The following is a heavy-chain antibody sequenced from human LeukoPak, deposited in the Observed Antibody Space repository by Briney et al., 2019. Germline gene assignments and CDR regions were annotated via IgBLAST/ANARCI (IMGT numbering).Heavy chain of an antibody. Sequence: GGSLRLSCAGYGFTFSGHGMIWVRQAPGKGLEWLSYISPGGDTINHADSVKDRFTVFRDNAKSSVYLQMNSLRAEDTAVYYCARESTAGYNSSWYGFRNWGQGTLVSVSS. CDR2: ISPGGDTI. CDR3: ARESTAGYNSSWYGFRN. D-gene: IGHD6-13*01. CDR1: GFTFSGHG. V-gene: IGHV3-48*01. J-gene: IGHJ1*01.